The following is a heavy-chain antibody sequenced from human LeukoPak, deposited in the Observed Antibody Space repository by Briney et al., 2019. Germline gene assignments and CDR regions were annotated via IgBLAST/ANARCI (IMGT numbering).Heavy chain of an antibody. D-gene: IGHD3-10*01. J-gene: IGHJ6*03. CDR1: GSSFTSYW. CDR2: IYPGDSDT. CDR3: ALYGSGSYDKGDYYYYMDA. Sequence: GESLKISCKGSGSSFTSYWIGWVRQMPGKGLEWMGIIYPGDSDTRYSPSFQGQVTISADKSISTAFLQWSSLKASDTAMYYCALYGSGSYDKGDYYYYMDAWGKGTTVTVSS. V-gene: IGHV5-51*01.